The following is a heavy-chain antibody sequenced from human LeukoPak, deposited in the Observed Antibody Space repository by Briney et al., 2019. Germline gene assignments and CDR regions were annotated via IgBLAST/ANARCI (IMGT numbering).Heavy chain of an antibody. D-gene: IGHD2-15*01. CDR3: ARAPRYCSGGSCERGPNWFDP. Sequence: SVKVSCKASGGTFSSYAISWVRQAPGQGLEWMGGIIPIFGTANYAQKFQGKVTITTDESTSTAYMELSSLRSEDTAVYYCARAPRYCSGGSCERGPNWFDPWGQGTLVTVSS. J-gene: IGHJ5*02. V-gene: IGHV1-69*05. CDR1: GGTFSSYA. CDR2: IIPIFGTA.